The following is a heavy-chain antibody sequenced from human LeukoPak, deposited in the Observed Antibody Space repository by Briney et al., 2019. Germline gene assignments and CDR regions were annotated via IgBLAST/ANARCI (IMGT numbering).Heavy chain of an antibody. D-gene: IGHD3-22*01. V-gene: IGHV3-73*01. Sequence: GGALRLSCAASGVTLSGSAIHWVRPASGEGLGGVCRVRTKGNGYATQYAAPVKGRFTISRDDSKNTAYLQMNSLKTEDTAVYFCSSYDNSGYYYRNYWGQGTLVTVSS. CDR2: VRTKGNGYAT. J-gene: IGHJ4*02. CDR1: GVTLSGSA. CDR3: SSYDNSGYYYRNY.